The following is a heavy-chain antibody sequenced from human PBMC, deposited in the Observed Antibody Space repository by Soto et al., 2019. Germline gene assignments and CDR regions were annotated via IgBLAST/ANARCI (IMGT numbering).Heavy chain of an antibody. CDR2: IYYSGST. CDR3: ASQERLGIAVAGEYFQH. V-gene: IGHV4-31*03. Sequence: QVQLQESGPGLVKPSQTLSLTCTVSGGSISSGGYYWSWIRQHPGKGLEWIGYIYYSGSTYYNPSLKSRVTISVDTSKNQFSLKLSSVTVADTAVYYCASQERLGIAVAGEYFQHWGQGTLVTVSS. D-gene: IGHD6-19*01. CDR1: GGSISSGGYY. J-gene: IGHJ1*01.